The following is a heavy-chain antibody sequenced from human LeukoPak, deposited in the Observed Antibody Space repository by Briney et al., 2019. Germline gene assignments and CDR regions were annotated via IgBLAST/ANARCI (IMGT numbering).Heavy chain of an antibody. CDR2: IILILGIA. CDR3: ARDRATRDGYNQAFYGMDV. J-gene: IGHJ6*02. CDR1: GGTFSSYA. V-gene: IGHV1-69*04. D-gene: IGHD5-24*01. Sequence: GSSVKVSCKASGGTFSSYAISWVRQAPGQGLEWMGRIILILGIANYAQKFQGRVTITADKSTSTAYMELSSLRSEDTAVYYCARDRATRDGYNQAFYGMDVWGQGTTVTVSS.